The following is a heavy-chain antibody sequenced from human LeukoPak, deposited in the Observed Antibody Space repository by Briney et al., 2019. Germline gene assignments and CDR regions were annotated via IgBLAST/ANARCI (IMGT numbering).Heavy chain of an antibody. CDR2: IKQDGSEK. CDR1: GFTFSSYS. V-gene: IGHV3-7*01. Sequence: GGSLRLSCAASGFTFSSYSMNWVRQAPGKGLEWVANIKQDGSEKYYVDSVKGRFTISRDNAKNSLYLQMNSLRAEDTAVYYCARDLGFRSSPRDAFDIWGQGTMVTVSS. D-gene: IGHD6-13*01. CDR3: ARDLGFRSSPRDAFDI. J-gene: IGHJ3*02.